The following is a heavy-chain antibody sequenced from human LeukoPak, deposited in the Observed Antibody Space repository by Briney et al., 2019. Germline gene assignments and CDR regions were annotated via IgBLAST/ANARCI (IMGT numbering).Heavy chain of an antibody. D-gene: IGHD3-16*02. Sequence: SETLSLTCTVSGGSISSYYWSWLRQPAGKGLEWIGEINHSGSTNYNPSLKSRVTISVDTSKNQFSLKLSSVTAADTAVYYCARAQYYDYVWGSYRRYFDYWGQGTLVTVSS. CDR3: ARAQYYDYVWGSYRRYFDY. CDR1: GGSISSYY. J-gene: IGHJ4*02. CDR2: INHSGST. V-gene: IGHV4-34*01.